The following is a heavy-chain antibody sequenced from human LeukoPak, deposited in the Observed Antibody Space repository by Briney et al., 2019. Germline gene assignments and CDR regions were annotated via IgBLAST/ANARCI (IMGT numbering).Heavy chain of an antibody. CDR1: GFTFSDYY. CDR3: ARGEKSGVAYTNWLDS. V-gene: IGHV3-7*01. CDR2: IKPDGSEQ. Sequence: GGSLRLSCAASGFTFSDYYMSWVRQAPGEGLDWVAAIKPDGSEQYYVDSVKGRFTISRDNAKNSLFLQMNSLRAEDTALYYCARGEKSGVAYTNWLDSWGQGTPVPVSS. J-gene: IGHJ5*01. D-gene: IGHD3-3*01.